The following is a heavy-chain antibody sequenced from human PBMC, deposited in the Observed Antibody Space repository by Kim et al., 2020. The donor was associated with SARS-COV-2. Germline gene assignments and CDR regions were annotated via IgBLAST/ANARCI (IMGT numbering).Heavy chain of an antibody. D-gene: IGHD3-16*02. V-gene: IGHV3-11*05. J-gene: IGHJ6*02. CDR3: ARVGYDYVWGSYRDYYYYYGMDV. Sequence: GGSLRLSCAASGFTFSDYYMSWIRQAPGKGLEWVSYISSSSSSTNYADSVKGRFTISRDNAKNSLYLQMNSLRAEDTAVYYCARVGYDYVWGSYRDYYYYYGMDVWGQGTTVTVSS. CDR2: ISSSSSST. CDR1: GFTFSDYY.